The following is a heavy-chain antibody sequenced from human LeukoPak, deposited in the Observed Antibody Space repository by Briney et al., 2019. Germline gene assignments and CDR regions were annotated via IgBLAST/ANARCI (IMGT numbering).Heavy chain of an antibody. CDR2: IIPNSGGT. Sequence: GSSVKVSCKASGGTFSNYAISWVRQAPGQVLEWMGGIIPNSGGTNYAQKFQGRVTMTRDTSISTAYMELSRLRSDDTAVYYCARDQGSTRAYYMDVWGKGTTVTVSS. CDR1: GGTFSNYA. D-gene: IGHD2-2*01. J-gene: IGHJ6*03. CDR3: ARDQGSTRAYYMDV. V-gene: IGHV1-2*02.